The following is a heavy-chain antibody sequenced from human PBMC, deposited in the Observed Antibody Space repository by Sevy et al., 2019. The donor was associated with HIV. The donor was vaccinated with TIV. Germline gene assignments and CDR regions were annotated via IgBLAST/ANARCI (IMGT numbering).Heavy chain of an antibody. CDR2: IYDSFTT. D-gene: IGHD3-16*01. V-gene: IGHV4-59*01. Sequence: SETLSLTYTVSGGSISSYYWSWIRQPPGKGLEWIGYIYDSFTTYYNPSLKSRVTMSVDTSKNQFSLRLSSVTAADTAVYYCARDFKGGDGYRSNGMDVWGQGTTVTVSS. CDR3: ARDFKGGDGYRSNGMDV. J-gene: IGHJ6*02. CDR1: GGSISSYY.